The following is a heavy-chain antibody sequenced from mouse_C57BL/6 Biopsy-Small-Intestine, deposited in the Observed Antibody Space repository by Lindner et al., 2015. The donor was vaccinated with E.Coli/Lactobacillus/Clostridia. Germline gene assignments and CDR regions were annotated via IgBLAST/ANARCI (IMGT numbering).Heavy chain of an antibody. CDR2: INPNSGGT. CDR3: ARDILLMVYAPTTGMGV. J-gene: IGHJ1*01. Sequence: SVKVSCKTSGYTFTGYYTHWVRQAPGQGLEWMGRINPNSGGTDYAQKLQGRVTMTRDTSTSTVYMELSSLRSDDTAVYYCARDILLMVYAPTTGMGVWGQGTTVTVSS. V-gene: IGHV1-53*01. D-gene: IGHD1-1*02. CDR1: GYTFTGYY.